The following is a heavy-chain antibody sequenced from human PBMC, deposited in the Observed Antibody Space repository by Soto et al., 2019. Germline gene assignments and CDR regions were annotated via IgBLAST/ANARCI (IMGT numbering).Heavy chain of an antibody. Sequence: GGSLRLSCTASGFTFSNAWMSWVRQAPGKGLEWVGRIKSKTDGGTTDYAAPVKGRFTISRDDSKNTLYLQMNSLKTEDTAVYYCTKDEDVLLWFGEKRSYYGMDVWGQGTTVTVSS. V-gene: IGHV3-15*01. CDR3: TKDEDVLLWFGEKRSYYGMDV. J-gene: IGHJ6*02. D-gene: IGHD3-10*01. CDR2: IKSKTDGGTT. CDR1: GFTFSNAW.